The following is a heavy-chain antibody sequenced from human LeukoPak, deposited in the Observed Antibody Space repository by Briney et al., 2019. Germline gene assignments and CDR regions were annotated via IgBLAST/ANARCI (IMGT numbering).Heavy chain of an antibody. CDR2: IYYSGST. Sequence: SETLSLTCTVSGGSISSSTYYWGWIRQPPGKGLEWIGSIYYSGSTYYNPSLKSRVTISVDTSKNQFSLKLSSVTAADTAVYYCAREGLLWFGESTIPLNYYYYMDVWGKGSTVTVSS. V-gene: IGHV4-39*07. D-gene: IGHD3-10*01. CDR3: AREGLLWFGESTIPLNYYYYMDV. J-gene: IGHJ6*03. CDR1: GGSISSSTYY.